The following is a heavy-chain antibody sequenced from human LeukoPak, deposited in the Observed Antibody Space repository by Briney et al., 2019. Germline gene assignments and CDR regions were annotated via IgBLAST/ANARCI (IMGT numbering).Heavy chain of an antibody. V-gene: IGHV4-59*08. CDR3: ARWNEGLDY. D-gene: IGHD1-1*01. CDR1: RGSINYFY. J-gene: IGHJ4*02. Sequence: SETLSLTCTVSRGSINYFYWSWIRQPPWKGLEFIAHIYYTGATDYNRSLQSRVSISVDTAKNQLSLRLNSVTAADTAVYYCARWNEGLDYWGQGTLVTVSS. CDR2: IYYTGAT.